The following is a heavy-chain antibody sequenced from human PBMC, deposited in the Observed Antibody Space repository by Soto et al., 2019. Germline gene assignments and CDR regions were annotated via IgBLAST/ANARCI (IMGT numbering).Heavy chain of an antibody. CDR3: AKEPPGGWHWFAN. J-gene: IGHJ1*01. Sequence: GSLRLSCAASVFTFRTYGMHWFRQAPVKGLEWVAAISYYGIQKYYADSVKGRFTISRDSAKNTVYLEMNSLSIDDAAVYYCAKEPPGGWHWFANWAQGTLVTVSS. V-gene: IGHV3-30*18. CDR1: VFTFRTYG. D-gene: IGHD6-19*01. CDR2: ISYYGIQK.